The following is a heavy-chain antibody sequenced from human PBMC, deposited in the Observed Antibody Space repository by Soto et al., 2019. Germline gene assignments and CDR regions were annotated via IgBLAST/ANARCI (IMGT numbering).Heavy chain of an antibody. D-gene: IGHD3-3*01. CDR2: IYYSVST. CDR3: ARDQRIYDFWSGYLC. Sequence: QVQLQASGPGLVKPSQTLSLTCTVSGGSISSGGYYWSWLRQHPGKGLEWIGYIYYSVSTYYNPSLKSRVTVSVDTSKNQFSLKLSSVTAADTAVYYCARDQRIYDFWSGYLCWGQGTLVTVSS. J-gene: IGHJ4*02. V-gene: IGHV4-31*03. CDR1: GGSISSGGYY.